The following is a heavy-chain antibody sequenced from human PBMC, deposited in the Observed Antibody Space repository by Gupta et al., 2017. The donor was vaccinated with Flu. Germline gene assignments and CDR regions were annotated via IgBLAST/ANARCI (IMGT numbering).Heavy chain of an antibody. D-gene: IGHD2-15*01. CDR3: ARLLGYCSGGSCFGRPEPYYYYGMDV. Sequence: EVQLVQSGAEVKKPGESLKISCKGSGYSFTSYWIGWVRQLPGKGVEWMEISYPGDSDTRYSPSFQGQVTISADKSISTAYLQWSSLKASDTAMYYCARLLGYCSGGSCFGRPEPYYYYGMDVWGQGTTVTVSS. V-gene: IGHV5-51*03. J-gene: IGHJ6*02. CDR1: GYSFTSYW. CDR2: SYPGDSDT.